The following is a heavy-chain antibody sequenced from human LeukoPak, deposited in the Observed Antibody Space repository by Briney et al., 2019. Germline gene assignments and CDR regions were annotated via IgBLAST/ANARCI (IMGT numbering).Heavy chain of an antibody. D-gene: IGHD2/OR15-2a*01. CDR1: GFIFSSYE. V-gene: IGHV3-48*03. Sequence: QPGGSLRLSCAGSGFIFSSYEMNWVRQAPGKGLEWVSYISNTDSTIYYADSVKGRFTISRDNVKNSLYLQMDSLRVEDTAVYYCARDGGLSNNVCFLDYWGQGTLVTVSS. CDR3: ARDGGLSNNVCFLDY. J-gene: IGHJ4*02. CDR2: ISNTDSTI.